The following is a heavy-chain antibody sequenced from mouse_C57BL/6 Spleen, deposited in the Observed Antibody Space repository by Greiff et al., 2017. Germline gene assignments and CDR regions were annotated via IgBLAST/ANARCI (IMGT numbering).Heavy chain of an antibody. CDR1: GYSFTGYF. CDR3: ARSVDVFAY. CDR2: INPYNGDT. D-gene: IGHD1-1*01. V-gene: IGHV1-20*01. Sequence: VQLKESGPELVKPGDSVKISCKASGYSFTGYFMNWVMQSHGKSLEWIGRINPYNGDTFYNQKFKGKATLTVDKSSSTAHMELRSLTSEDSAVYYCARSVDVFAYWGQGTLVTVSA. J-gene: IGHJ3*01.